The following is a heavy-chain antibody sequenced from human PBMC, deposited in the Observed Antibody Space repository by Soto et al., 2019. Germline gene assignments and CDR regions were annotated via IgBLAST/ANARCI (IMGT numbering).Heavy chain of an antibody. V-gene: IGHV1-8*01. Sequence: GASVKVSCKASGYTFTSYDINWVRQATGQGLEWMGLMNPNSGNTGYAQKFQGRVTMTRNTSISTAYMELSSLRSEDTAVYYCARRGGYYFKDYYYYGMDVWGQGTTVTVSS. CDR3: ARRGGYYFKDYYYYGMDV. CDR1: GYTFTSYD. CDR2: MNPNSGNT. J-gene: IGHJ6*02. D-gene: IGHD3-22*01.